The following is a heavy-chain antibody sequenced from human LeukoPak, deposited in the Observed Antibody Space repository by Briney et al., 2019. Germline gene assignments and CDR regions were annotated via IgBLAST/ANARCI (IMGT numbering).Heavy chain of an antibody. CDR1: GYSFTSYW. V-gene: IGHV5-51*01. J-gene: IGHJ4*02. CDR2: IYPGDSDT. D-gene: IGHD5-12*01. Sequence: GESLKISCKGSGYSFTSYWIGWVRQMPGKGLEWMGIIYPGDSDTRYSPSFQGQVPISADKSISTAYLQWSSLKASDTAMYYCARLNGAYSGYGPVDYWGQGTLVTVSS. CDR3: ARLNGAYSGYGPVDY.